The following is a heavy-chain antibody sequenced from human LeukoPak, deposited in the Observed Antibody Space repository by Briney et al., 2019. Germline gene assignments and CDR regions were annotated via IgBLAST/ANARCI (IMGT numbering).Heavy chain of an antibody. D-gene: IGHD2-2*01. Sequence: GGSLRLSCAASGFTFDDYAMQWVRQAPGKGLEGVSGISWNSGSIVYADSVKGRFTISRDNAKNSLYLQMNSLRAEDTALYYCAKAYCGSTSCLFDYWGQGTLVTVSS. J-gene: IGHJ4*02. CDR2: ISWNSGSI. CDR3: AKAYCGSTSCLFDY. V-gene: IGHV3-9*01. CDR1: GFTFDDYA.